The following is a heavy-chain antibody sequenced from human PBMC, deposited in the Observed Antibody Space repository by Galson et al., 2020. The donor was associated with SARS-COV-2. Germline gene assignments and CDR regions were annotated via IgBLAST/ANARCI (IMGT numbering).Heavy chain of an antibody. Sequence: GGSLRLSCAASGFTFSSYGMHWVRQAPGTGLEWVAVIWYDGSNKYYADSVKGRFTISRDNSKNTLYLQMNSLRAEDTAVYYCAKYSSSSSLDYWGQGTLVTVSS. CDR1: GFTFSSYG. V-gene: IGHV3-33*06. D-gene: IGHD6-6*01. J-gene: IGHJ4*02. CDR3: AKYSSSSSLDY. CDR2: IWYDGSNK.